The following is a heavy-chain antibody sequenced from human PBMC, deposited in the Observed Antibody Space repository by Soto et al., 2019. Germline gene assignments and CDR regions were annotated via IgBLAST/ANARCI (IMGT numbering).Heavy chain of an antibody. J-gene: IGHJ4*02. CDR1: GSTFSSYD. D-gene: IGHD6-13*01. V-gene: IGHV3-13*01. Sequence: PGGSLRLSCAASGSTFSSYDFHWVRQAAGKGLEWVSGIGTAGDTYYAGSVKGRFTMSRENAKNSLYLQMNSLRAGDTAVYYCTRGAAGFDYWGQGTLVTVSS. CDR2: IGTAGDT. CDR3: TRGAAGFDY.